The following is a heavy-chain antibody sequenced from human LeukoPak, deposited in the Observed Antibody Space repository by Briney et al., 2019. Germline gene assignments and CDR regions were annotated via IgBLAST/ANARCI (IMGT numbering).Heavy chain of an antibody. CDR2: ISGSSRFI. CDR3: ARGAGVRPHDY. D-gene: IGHD1-14*01. CDR1: GFTFSDST. J-gene: IGHJ4*02. Sequence: GGSLRLSCAASGFTFSDSTMNWVRQAPGKGLEWVSSISGSSRFIYYADSVRGRFTFSRDSAKNSLDLQMSSLRAEDTAVYYCARGAGVRPHDYWGQGTLVTVSS. V-gene: IGHV3-21*01.